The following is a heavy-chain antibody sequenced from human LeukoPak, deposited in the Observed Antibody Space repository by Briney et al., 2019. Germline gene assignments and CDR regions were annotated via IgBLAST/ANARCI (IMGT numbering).Heavy chain of an antibody. CDR1: GFTFSDYW. D-gene: IGHD3-16*01. CDR3: GRAYLDYAGRDY. Sequence: GGSLTLSCAASGFTFSDYWMHWLRQAPGKGLVWVARVNGGGTSTTYADSVKGRFTISRDNAKNTLYLQMNSLRAEDTAVYYCGRAYLDYAGRDYWGQGTLVTVSS. CDR2: VNGGGTST. J-gene: IGHJ4*02. V-gene: IGHV3-74*01.